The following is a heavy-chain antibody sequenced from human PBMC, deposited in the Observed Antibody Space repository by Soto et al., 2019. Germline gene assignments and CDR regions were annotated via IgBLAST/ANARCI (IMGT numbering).Heavy chain of an antibody. CDR1: GFAFSSYG. CDR2: ISYDGSNK. V-gene: IGHV3-30*18. J-gene: IGHJ6*02. CDR3: AKDLSELSYSSSWYTYYYYYGMDV. D-gene: IGHD6-13*01. Sequence: GGSLRLSCAASGFAFSSYGMHWVRQAPGKGLEWVAVISYDGSNKYYADSVKGRFTISRDNSKNTLYLQMNSLRAEDTAVYYCAKDLSELSYSSSWYTYYYYYGMDVWGQGTTVTVSS.